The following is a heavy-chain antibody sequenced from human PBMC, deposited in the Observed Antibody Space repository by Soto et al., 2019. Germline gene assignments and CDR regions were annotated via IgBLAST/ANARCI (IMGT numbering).Heavy chain of an antibody. CDR1: GGSFSSANHY. Sequence: PSETLSLTCTVSGGSFSSANHYWTWIRQPPGKGLEWIGSIYHSGSTYYNPSLKSRVTISVDTPQKLFSLKLSSVTAADTAVYYCARLPYSYSGYDETYFDYWGQGTLVT. D-gene: IGHD5-12*01. V-gene: IGHV4-39*07. CDR3: ARLPYSYSGYDETYFDY. CDR2: IYHSGST. J-gene: IGHJ4*02.